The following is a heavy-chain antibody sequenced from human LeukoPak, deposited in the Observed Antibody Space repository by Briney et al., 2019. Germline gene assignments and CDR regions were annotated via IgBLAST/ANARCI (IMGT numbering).Heavy chain of an antibody. CDR2: MNQDGSGE. V-gene: IGHV3-7*01. Sequence: GGSLRLSCAASGFSFSTYAISWVRQAPGKGLEWVANMNQDGSGEYYVDSVKGRFTISRDNAKNSVYLQMNSLRAEDTALYYCARDHLIASAGNDYWGQGTLVTVSS. D-gene: IGHD6-13*01. CDR3: ARDHLIASAGNDY. J-gene: IGHJ4*02. CDR1: GFSFSTYA.